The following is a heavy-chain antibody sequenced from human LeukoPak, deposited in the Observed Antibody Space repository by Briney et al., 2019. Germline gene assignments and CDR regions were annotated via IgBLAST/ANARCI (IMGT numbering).Heavy chain of an antibody. CDR3: ARRGIAAAGGWFDP. CDR1: GGSFSGYY. D-gene: IGHD6-13*01. J-gene: IGHJ5*02. Sequence: SETLSLTCAVYGGSFSGYYWSWIRQPSGKGLEWIGEINHSGSTNYNPSLKSRVTISVDTSKNQFSLKLSSVTAADTAVYYCARRGIAAAGGWFDPWGQGTLVTVSS. V-gene: IGHV4-34*01. CDR2: INHSGST.